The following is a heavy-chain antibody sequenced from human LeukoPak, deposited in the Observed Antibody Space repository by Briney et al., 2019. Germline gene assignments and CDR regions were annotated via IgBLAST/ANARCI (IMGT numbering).Heavy chain of an antibody. V-gene: IGHV1-18*01. J-gene: IGHJ5*02. D-gene: IGHD3-22*01. Sequence: GASVKVSCKVSGYTLTELSMHWVRQAPGRGLEWMGWISAYNGNTIYAQKLQGRVTMTTDTSTSTAYMELGSLRSDDTAVYYCARESYDSSAYHPWGQGTLVTVSS. CDR3: ARESYDSSAYHP. CDR2: ISAYNGNT. CDR1: GYTLTELS.